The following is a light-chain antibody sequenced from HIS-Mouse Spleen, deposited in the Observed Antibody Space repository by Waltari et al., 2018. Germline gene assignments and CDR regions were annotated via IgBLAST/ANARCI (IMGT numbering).Light chain of an antibody. J-gene: IGLJ2*01. CDR1: ALPKKY. V-gene: IGLV3-10*01. Sequence: SYELTQPPSVPVSPGQRARITCPGVALPKKYAYWYQQKSGKAPVLVIYEDSKRPSGIPGRFSGSSSGTMATLTISGAQVEDEADYYCYSTDSSGNHRVFGGGTKLTVL. CDR2: EDS. CDR3: YSTDSSGNHRV.